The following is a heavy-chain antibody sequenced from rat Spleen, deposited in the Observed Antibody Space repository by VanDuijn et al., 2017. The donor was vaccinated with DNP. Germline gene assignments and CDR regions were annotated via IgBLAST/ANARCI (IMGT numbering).Heavy chain of an antibody. CDR3: TRRGYTTDYSTRGFDY. V-gene: IGHV5-7*01. CDR2: ISYDGSST. Sequence: EVQLVESGGGLVQPGRSLKLSCAASGFTFSDYNMAWVRQAPKKGLEWVATISYDGSSTYYRDSVKGRFTLSRDNSKSTLYMQMDSLRSEDTATYYCTRRGYTTDYSTRGFDYWGQGVIVTVSS. J-gene: IGHJ2*01. CDR1: GFTFSDYN. D-gene: IGHD1-6*01.